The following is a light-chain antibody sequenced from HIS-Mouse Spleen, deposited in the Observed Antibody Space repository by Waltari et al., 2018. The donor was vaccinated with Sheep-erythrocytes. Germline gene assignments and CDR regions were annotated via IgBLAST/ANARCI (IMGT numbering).Light chain of an antibody. Sequence: SYVLTQPPSVSVAPGQTARITCGGNNIGSKSVHWYQQKPGQAPVLVVYGDSDRPYGIPGRFSGSNSGNTATLTISRVEAGDEADYYCQVWDSSSDHYVFGTGTKVTVL. CDR3: QVWDSSSDHYV. J-gene: IGLJ1*01. CDR1: NIGSKS. V-gene: IGLV3-21*02. CDR2: GDS.